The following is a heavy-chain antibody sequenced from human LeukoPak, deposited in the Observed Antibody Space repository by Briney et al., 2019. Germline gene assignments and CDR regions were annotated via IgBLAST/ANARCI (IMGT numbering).Heavy chain of an antibody. V-gene: IGHV4-34*01. CDR3: ARWPGWFDP. D-gene: IGHD5-12*01. CDR1: GGSFSGYY. CDR2: INHSGST. Sequence: TSETLSLTCAVYGGSFSGYYWSWIRQPPGKGLEWIGEINHSGSTNYNPSLKSRVTISVDTSKNQFSLKLSSVTAAGTAVYYCARWPGWFDPWGQGTLVTVSS. J-gene: IGHJ5*02.